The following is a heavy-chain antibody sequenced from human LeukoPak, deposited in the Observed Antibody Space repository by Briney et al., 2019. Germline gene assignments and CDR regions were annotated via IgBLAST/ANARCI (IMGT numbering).Heavy chain of an antibody. J-gene: IGHJ4*02. Sequence: PAGSLTLSRAASGFTFSNYDMNWVRQAPGKGLEWVSYISSSSSYTNYADSVMGRVTISRDNAKNSLYLQMNSLRAEDTAVYYCARVDYYDSSGYYYDYWGQGALVSVAS. CDR2: ISSSSSYT. V-gene: IGHV3-11*05. CDR1: GFTFSNYD. D-gene: IGHD3-22*01. CDR3: ARVDYYDSSGYYYDY.